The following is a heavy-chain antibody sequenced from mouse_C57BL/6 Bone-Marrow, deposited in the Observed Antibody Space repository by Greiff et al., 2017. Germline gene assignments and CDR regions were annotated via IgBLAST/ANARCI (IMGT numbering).Heavy chain of an antibody. CDR2: ISDGGSYT. CDR3: SRVPYDYGRRPDYAMDY. D-gene: IGHD1-1*01. CDR1: GFTFSSYA. V-gene: IGHV5-4*03. J-gene: IGHJ4*01. Sequence: EVMLVESGGGLVKPGGSLKLSCAASGFTFSSYAMSWVRQTPEKRLEWVATISDGGSYTYYPDNVKGRFTISRDNAKNDLYLQMSHLNSEDTAMYDCSRVPYDYGRRPDYAMDYWGQGTSVTVSS.